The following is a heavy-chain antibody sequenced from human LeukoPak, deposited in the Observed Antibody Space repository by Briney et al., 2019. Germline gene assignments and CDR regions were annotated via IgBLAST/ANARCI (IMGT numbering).Heavy chain of an antibody. CDR1: GFTFSSYG. CDR2: ISSTGSYI. Sequence: GGSLRLSCATSGFTFSSYGMNWVRQAPGKGLEWVSSISSTGSYIFYADSVKGRFTISRDDAKNSVYLQMNSLRDEDTAVYYCATSDGGSVNCLGQGILVTVSS. J-gene: IGHJ4*02. V-gene: IGHV3-21*06. CDR3: ATSDGGSVNC. D-gene: IGHD1-26*01.